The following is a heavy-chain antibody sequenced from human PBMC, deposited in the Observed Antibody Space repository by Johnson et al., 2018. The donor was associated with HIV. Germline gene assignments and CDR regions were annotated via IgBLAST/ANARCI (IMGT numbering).Heavy chain of an antibody. J-gene: IGHJ3*01. CDR1: GFTFSSYA. CDR2: ISYDGSNK. D-gene: IGHD6-19*01. Sequence: VQLVESGGGVVQPGRSLRLSCAASGFTFSSYAMHWVRQAPGKGLEWVAVISYDGSNKYYADSVKGRFTISRDNSKNTLYLQMNSLRAEDTAVYYCAREPGLVAAFDFWGQGTMVTVSS. CDR3: AREPGLVAAFDF. V-gene: IGHV3-30-3*01.